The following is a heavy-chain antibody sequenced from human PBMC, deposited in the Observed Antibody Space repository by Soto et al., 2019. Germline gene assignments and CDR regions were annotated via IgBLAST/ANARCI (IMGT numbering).Heavy chain of an antibody. CDR1: GYTFTGYY. J-gene: IGHJ4*02. Sequence: ASVKVSCKASGYTFTGYYMHWVRQAPGQGLEWMGWINPNSGGTNYAQKFQGWVTMTRDTSISTAYMELSRLRSDDTAVYYCARDMGVAGTLYYFDYWGQGTLGTVS. D-gene: IGHD6-19*01. CDR2: INPNSGGT. CDR3: ARDMGVAGTLYYFDY. V-gene: IGHV1-2*04.